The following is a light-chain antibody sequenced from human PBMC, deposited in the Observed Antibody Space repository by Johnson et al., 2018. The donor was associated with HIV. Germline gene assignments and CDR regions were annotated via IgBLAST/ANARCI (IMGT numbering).Light chain of an antibody. Sequence: QSVLTQPPSVSAAPGQKVTISCSGSSSNIGNNFVSWYQQLPGTAPKLLIFENDKRPSGIPDRFSGSKSGTSATLGITGLQAGDEADYYCGTWDNSLSIGYVFGTGTKVTVL. J-gene: IGLJ1*01. CDR3: GTWDNSLSIGYV. CDR1: SSNIGNNF. CDR2: END. V-gene: IGLV1-51*02.